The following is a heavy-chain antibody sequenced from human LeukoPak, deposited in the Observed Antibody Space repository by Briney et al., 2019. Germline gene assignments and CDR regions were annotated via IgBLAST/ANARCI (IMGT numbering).Heavy chain of an antibody. V-gene: IGHV3-21*01. CDR2: ISSSSSYI. CDR1: GFTFSSYS. J-gene: IGHJ4*02. Sequence: GGSLRLSCAASGFTFSSYSMNWVRQAPGKGLEWVSYISSSSSYIYYADSVKGRFTISRDNANNSLYLQMNSLRAEDTAVYYCARVIGSSGYDYRYWGQGTLVTVSS. D-gene: IGHD5-12*01. CDR3: ARVIGSSGYDYRY.